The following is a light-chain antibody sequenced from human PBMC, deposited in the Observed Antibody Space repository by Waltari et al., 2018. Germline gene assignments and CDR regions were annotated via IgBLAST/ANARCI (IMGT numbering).Light chain of an antibody. CDR1: SSDIGAYNL. Sequence: QSALTQPASVSGSPGQSITISCTGTSSDIGAYNLVSWYQQRPGKAPKLMIYEVTKWPAGISNRFSGSKSGNTASLTISGLQAEDEADYYYCSYAGRRILGVVFGGGTKLTVL. V-gene: IGLV2-23*02. CDR3: CSYAGRRILGVV. CDR2: EVT. J-gene: IGLJ2*01.